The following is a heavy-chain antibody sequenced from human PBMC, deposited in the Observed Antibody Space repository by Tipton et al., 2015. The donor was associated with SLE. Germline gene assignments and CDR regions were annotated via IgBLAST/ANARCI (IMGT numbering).Heavy chain of an antibody. D-gene: IGHD2-15*01. CDR2: ISSSGSTI. V-gene: IGHV3-48*03. J-gene: IGHJ3*02. Sequence: GSLRLSCAASGFTFSSYEMNWVRQAPGKGLEWVSYISSSGSTIYYADSVKGRFTISRDNAKNSLYLQMYSLRAEDTALYYCARGYCSGGSCLGNAFDIWGQGTMVTVSS. CDR3: ARGYCSGGSCLGNAFDI. CDR1: GFTFSSYE.